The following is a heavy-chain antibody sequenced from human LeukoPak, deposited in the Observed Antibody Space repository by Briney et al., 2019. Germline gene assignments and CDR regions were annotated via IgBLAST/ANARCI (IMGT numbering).Heavy chain of an antibody. J-gene: IGHJ4*02. CDR3: ARDPLLSGWYYSDY. V-gene: IGHV1-2*02. D-gene: IGHD6-19*01. Sequence: ASVKVSCKASGYTFTGYYMHWVRQAPGQGLEWMGWINPNSGGTNYAQKFQGRVTMTRDTSICTAYMELSRLRSDDTAVYYCARDPLLSGWYYSDYWGQGTLVTVSS. CDR2: INPNSGGT. CDR1: GYTFTGYY.